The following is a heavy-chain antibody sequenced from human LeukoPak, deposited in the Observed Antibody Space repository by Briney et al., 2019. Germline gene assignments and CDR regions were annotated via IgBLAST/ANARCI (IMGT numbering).Heavy chain of an antibody. Sequence: ASVKVSCKASGYTFTSYYMHWVRQAPGQGLEWMGIISPSGGSTSYAQKFQGRVTITADKSTSTAYMELSSLRSEDTAVYYCARSPYLTIAVAHLDYWGQGTLVTVSS. V-gene: IGHV1-46*01. CDR3: ARSPYLTIAVAHLDY. J-gene: IGHJ4*02. CDR2: ISPSGGST. CDR1: GYTFTSYY. D-gene: IGHD6-19*01.